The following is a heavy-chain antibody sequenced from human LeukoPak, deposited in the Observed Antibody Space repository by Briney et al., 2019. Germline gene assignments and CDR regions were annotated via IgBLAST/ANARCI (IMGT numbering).Heavy chain of an antibody. V-gene: IGHV3-30-3*01. Sequence: GRSLRLSCAASGFTFSSYAMHWVRQAPGKGLEWVAVISYDGSNKYYADSVKGRFTISRDNSKNTLYLQMNSLRAEDTAVYYCVRDPWDIVATLYAFDIWGQGTMVTVSS. CDR2: ISYDGSNK. D-gene: IGHD5-12*01. J-gene: IGHJ3*02. CDR3: VRDPWDIVATLYAFDI. CDR1: GFTFSSYA.